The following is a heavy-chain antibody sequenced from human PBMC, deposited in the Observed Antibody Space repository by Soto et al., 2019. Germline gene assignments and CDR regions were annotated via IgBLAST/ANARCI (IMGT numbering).Heavy chain of an antibody. CDR1: GFTFSSYS. J-gene: IGHJ4*02. Sequence: GSLRLSCAASGFTFSSYSMNWVRQAPGKGLEWVSSISSSSSYIYYADSVKGRFTISRDNAKNSLYLQMNSLRAEDTAVYYCVKMVRGVMYFDYWCQGPLVTVSS. CDR3: VKMVRGVMYFDY. D-gene: IGHD3-10*01. CDR2: ISSSSSYI. V-gene: IGHV3-21*01.